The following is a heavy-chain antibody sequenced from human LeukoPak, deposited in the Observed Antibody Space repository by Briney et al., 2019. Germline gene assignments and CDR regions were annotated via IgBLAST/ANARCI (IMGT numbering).Heavy chain of an antibody. D-gene: IGHD2-2*01. CDR2: IKQDVSEK. V-gene: IGHV3-7*01. CDR1: GFTFSSYW. J-gene: IGHJ4*02. Sequence: GGSLRLSCAASGFTFSSYWMIWVRQAPGKGLEWGANIKQDVSEKDYVDSVKGRCTISRGNAKNSLYLQMNSLRAEDTAVYYCAREGYCSSTSCSDFDYWGQGNLVTVSS. CDR3: AREGYCSSTSCSDFDY.